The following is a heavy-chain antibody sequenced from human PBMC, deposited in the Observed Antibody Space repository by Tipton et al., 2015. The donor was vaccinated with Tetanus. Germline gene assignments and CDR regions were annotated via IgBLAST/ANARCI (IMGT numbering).Heavy chain of an antibody. CDR1: GGAFSGYL. V-gene: IGHV4-34*01. Sequence: LRLSCAVSGGAFSGYLWSWIRQSPGKGLEWIGEINQSGSTIYNPSLKSRVTIAVETFKRQFSMTLTSATAADTAVYYCARAGFEGSSSSGYFDHWGLGVLVTVSS. J-gene: IGHJ4*02. D-gene: IGHD2-2*01. CDR2: INQSGST. CDR3: ARAGFEGSSSSGYFDH.